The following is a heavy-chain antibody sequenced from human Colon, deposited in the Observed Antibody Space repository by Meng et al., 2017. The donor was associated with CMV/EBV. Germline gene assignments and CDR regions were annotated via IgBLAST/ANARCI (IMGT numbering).Heavy chain of an antibody. D-gene: IGHD3-10*01. V-gene: IGHV3-9*01. Sequence: SLKISCKSSGFNFDDYAMHWVRQVPGGGLEWVSGIGWNSNSISYADSVKGRFTISRDNGKNTLFLQMNSLRVEDTAVYYCVAHEGGPRTGVRLIWGQGTLVTVSS. J-gene: IGHJ4*02. CDR1: GFNFDDYA. CDR3: VAHEGGPRTGVRLI. CDR2: IGWNSNSI.